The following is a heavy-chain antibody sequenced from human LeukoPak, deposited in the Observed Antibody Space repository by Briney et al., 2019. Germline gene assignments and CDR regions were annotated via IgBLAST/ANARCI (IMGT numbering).Heavy chain of an antibody. D-gene: IGHD3-22*01. V-gene: IGHV4-34*01. J-gene: IGHJ3*02. Sequence: PSETLSLTCAVYGGSFSGYYWSWIRQPPGKGLEWIGEVNHSGSTNYNPSLKSRVTISVDTSKNQFSLKLSSVTAADTAVYYCARTPCDSSGYYCDDAFDIWGQGTMVTASS. CDR1: GGSFSGYY. CDR2: VNHSGST. CDR3: ARTPCDSSGYYCDDAFDI.